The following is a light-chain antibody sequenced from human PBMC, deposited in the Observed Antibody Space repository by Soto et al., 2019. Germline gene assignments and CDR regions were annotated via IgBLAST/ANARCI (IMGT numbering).Light chain of an antibody. CDR1: ESVTNSY. Sequence: EIVWTQSPGTLSSSPGERVTLSCRASESVTNSYLAWYQQKPGQAPRLLIFGSSTRANGIPERFSGSGSGTEFTLTSNSLQSEDFAVYYCQRYNNWPLTFGGGTKVDI. V-gene: IGKV3D-15*01. CDR3: QRYNNWPLT. CDR2: GSS. J-gene: IGKJ4*01.